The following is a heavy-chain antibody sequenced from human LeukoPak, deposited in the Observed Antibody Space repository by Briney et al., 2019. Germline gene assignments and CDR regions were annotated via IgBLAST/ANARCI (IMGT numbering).Heavy chain of an antibody. CDR1: GXTFSNYA. CDR2: ISGSGVTT. D-gene: IGHD3-16*01. Sequence: GGSLRLSCAPSGXTFSNYAMSWVRQAPGKGLEWVSVISGSGVTTDYADSVMGRSTISRDNSRNALYLQLDSLRAEDTAIYFCAKGLWGAYYYGMDVWGQGTTVTVSS. V-gene: IGHV3-23*01. CDR3: AKGLWGAYYYGMDV. J-gene: IGHJ6*02.